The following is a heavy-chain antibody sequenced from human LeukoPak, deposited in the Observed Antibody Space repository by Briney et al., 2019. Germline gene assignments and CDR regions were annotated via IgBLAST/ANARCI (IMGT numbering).Heavy chain of an antibody. V-gene: IGHV1-24*01. J-gene: IGHJ6*03. D-gene: IGHD3-3*01. CDR1: GYTLTELS. Sequence: ASVKVSCKVSGYTLTELSMHWVRQAPGKGLEWMGGFDPEDGETIYAQKFQGRVTMTEDTSTDTAYMELSSLRSEDTAVYYCATFWSGSPGPWYYYMDVWGKGTTVTVSS. CDR3: ATFWSGSPGPWYYYMDV. CDR2: FDPEDGET.